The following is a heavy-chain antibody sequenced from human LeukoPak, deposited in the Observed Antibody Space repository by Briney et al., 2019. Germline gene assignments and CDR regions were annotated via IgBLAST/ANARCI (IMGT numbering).Heavy chain of an antibody. CDR3: ARASIAARPDKEDYYYYYMGV. Sequence: PSETLSLTCTVSGGSISSGGYYWSWIRQPPGKGLEWIGYIYHSGSTYYNPSLKSRVTISVDRSKNQFSLKLSSVTAADTAVYYCARASIAARPDKEDYYYYYMGVWGKGTTVTVSS. V-gene: IGHV4-30-2*01. D-gene: IGHD6-6*01. J-gene: IGHJ6*03. CDR2: IYHSGST. CDR1: GGSISSGGYY.